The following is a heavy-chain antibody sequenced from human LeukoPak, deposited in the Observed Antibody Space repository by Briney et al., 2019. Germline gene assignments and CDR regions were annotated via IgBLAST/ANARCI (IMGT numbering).Heavy chain of an antibody. Sequence: GGSLRLSCAASGFTVDDYAMHWVRQAPGKGLEWVSGISWGSGSIGYAGSVKGRFTISSDNAKNSLYLQMNSLRAEDTALYYCATVGPYCSGGSCYFDYWGQGTLVTVSS. CDR3: ATVGPYCSGGSCYFDY. J-gene: IGHJ4*02. CDR2: ISWGSGSI. CDR1: GFTVDDYA. D-gene: IGHD2-15*01. V-gene: IGHV3-9*01.